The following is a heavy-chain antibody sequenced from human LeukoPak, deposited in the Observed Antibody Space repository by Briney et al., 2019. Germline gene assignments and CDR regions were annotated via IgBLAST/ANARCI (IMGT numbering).Heavy chain of an antibody. CDR2: INPNSGGT. CDR3: ARDLDSSGWSHFQH. Sequence: ASVKVSCKASGYTFTGYYMHWVRQAPGQHEWMGWINPNSGGTNYAQKFQGRVTMTRDTSISTAYMELSRLRSDDTAVYYCARDLDSSGWSHFQHWGQGTLVTVSS. CDR1: GYTFTGYY. J-gene: IGHJ1*01. D-gene: IGHD6-19*01. V-gene: IGHV1-2*02.